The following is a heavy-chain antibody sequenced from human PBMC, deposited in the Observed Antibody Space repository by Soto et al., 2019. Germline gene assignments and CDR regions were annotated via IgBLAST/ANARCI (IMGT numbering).Heavy chain of an antibody. Sequence: GGSLRLSCAASGFTFSSFWMDWVRQAPGKGLEWVANINPDGSEKRYVDSVKGRFTISRDNAKNSLYLQMTSLTAEDSALYYCSRSLDSWGQGTRVTVSS. V-gene: IGHV3-7*01. CDR3: SRSLDS. CDR1: GFTFSSFW. CDR2: INPDGSEK. J-gene: IGHJ4*02.